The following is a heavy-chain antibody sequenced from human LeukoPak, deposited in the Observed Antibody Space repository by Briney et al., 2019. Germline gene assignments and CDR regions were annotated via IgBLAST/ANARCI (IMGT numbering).Heavy chain of an antibody. Sequence: SETLSLTCAVSGYSISSGYYWGWIRQPPGKGQEWIGSIYHSGSTYYNPSLKSRVTISVDTSKNQFSLKLSSVTAADTAVYYCASGLWFGELLSFSWGQGTLVTVSS. CDR2: IYHSGST. V-gene: IGHV4-38-2*01. J-gene: IGHJ5*02. D-gene: IGHD3-10*01. CDR1: GYSISSGYY. CDR3: ASGLWFGELLSFS.